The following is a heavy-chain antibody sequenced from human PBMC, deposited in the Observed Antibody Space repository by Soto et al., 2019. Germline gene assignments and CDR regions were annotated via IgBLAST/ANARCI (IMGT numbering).Heavy chain of an antibody. D-gene: IGHD4-17*01. CDR2: ISWDGGNT. V-gene: IGHV3-43*01. CDR1: GFTFDDYT. CDR3: AKDTSWTIDY. J-gene: IGHJ4*02. Sequence: PGGSLRLSCAASGFTFDDYTMHWVRQAPGKGLEWVSMISWDGGNTYYADSVKGRFTISRDNSKNSLYLQMNSLRTEDTALYYCAKDTSWTIDYCGQGTLVTV.